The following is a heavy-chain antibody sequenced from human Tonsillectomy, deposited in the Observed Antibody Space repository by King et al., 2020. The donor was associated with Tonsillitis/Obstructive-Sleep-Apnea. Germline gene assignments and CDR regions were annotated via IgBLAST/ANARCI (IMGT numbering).Heavy chain of an antibody. CDR2: IISSSSYH. Sequence: VQLVESGGDLVKPGGSLRLSCAASGFSLSNYYMRWIRQAPGKGLEWVSYIISSSSYHNYADSVNGRFTISSENAKNLLDLQMNSLRAEDTAVYYCAGRYVTTPYHFDYGGQGTLVTVSS. CDR3: AGRYVTTPYHFDY. J-gene: IGHJ4*02. V-gene: IGHV3-11*05. D-gene: IGHD4-17*01. CDR1: GFSLSNYY.